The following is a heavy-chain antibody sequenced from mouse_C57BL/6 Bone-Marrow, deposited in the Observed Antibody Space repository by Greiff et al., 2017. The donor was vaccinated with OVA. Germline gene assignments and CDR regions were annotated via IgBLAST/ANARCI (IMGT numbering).Heavy chain of an antibody. CDR1: GFTFTDYG. CDR2: ISSGSGST. D-gene: IGHD2-4*01. Sequence: DVKLVESGGGLVKPGGSLKLSCEASGFTFTDYGMHWVRQTPEKGLEWVAYISSGSGSTYYADTVKGRFTISRDNAKNTLFLQMSSLRSEDTAMSCGAGGDHDYWLAYWGQGTLLTVSA. V-gene: IGHV5-17*01. CDR3: AGGDHDYWLAY. J-gene: IGHJ3*01.